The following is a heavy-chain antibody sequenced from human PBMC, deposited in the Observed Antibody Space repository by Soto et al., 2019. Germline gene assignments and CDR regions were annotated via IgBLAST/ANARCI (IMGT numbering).Heavy chain of an antibody. Sequence: SETLSLTCAVYGGSFSGYYWSWIRQPPGKGLEWIGEINHSGSTNYNPSLKSRVTISVDTSKNQFSLKLSSVTAADTAVYYCANSKRVYSGYGYYYYYMDVWGKGTTVTVSS. D-gene: IGHD5-12*01. V-gene: IGHV4-34*01. CDR2: INHSGST. J-gene: IGHJ6*03. CDR1: GGSFSGYY. CDR3: ANSKRVYSGYGYYYYYMDV.